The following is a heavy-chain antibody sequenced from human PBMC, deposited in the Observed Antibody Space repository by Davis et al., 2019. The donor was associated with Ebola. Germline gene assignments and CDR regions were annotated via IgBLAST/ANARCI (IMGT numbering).Heavy chain of an antibody. CDR3: ATTPQYSSGQNKPFDY. V-gene: IGHV3-21*01. CDR1: GFTFGDYA. CDR2: ISSSSNYI. D-gene: IGHD6-19*01. Sequence: GESLKISCSSYGFTFGDYAMNWVRQAPGKGLEWVSFISSSSNYIYYADSVKGRFTVSRDNAKNSLYLQMNSLRAEDTAVYYCATTPQYSSGQNKPFDYWGQGTLVTVSS. J-gene: IGHJ4*02.